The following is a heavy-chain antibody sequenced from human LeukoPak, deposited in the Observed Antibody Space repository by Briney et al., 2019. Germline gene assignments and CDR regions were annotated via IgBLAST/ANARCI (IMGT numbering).Heavy chain of an antibody. D-gene: IGHD3-10*02. CDR3: ARCVRCSGPLNWFDP. CDR1: GYTFTSYG. V-gene: IGHV1-18*01. J-gene: IGHJ5*02. Sequence: ASVKVSCKASGYTFTSYGISWVRQAPGQGLEWMGWTSAYNGNTNYAQKLQGRVTMTTDTSTSTAYMELRSLRSDDTAVYYRARCVRCSGPLNWFDPWGQGTLVTVSS. CDR2: TSAYNGNT.